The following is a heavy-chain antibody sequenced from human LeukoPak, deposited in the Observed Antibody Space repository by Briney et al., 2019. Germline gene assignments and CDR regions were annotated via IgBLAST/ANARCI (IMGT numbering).Heavy chain of an antibody. J-gene: IGHJ4*02. Sequence: GASVKVSCKASGGTFSNYAIGWVRQAPGQGLEWMGGVIPIFSTANYAQKFQGRVTITADRSTSTAYMELSSLRSEDTAVYYCARDVLAVAGCDYWGQGTLVTVSS. CDR1: GGTFSNYA. CDR3: ARDVLAVAGCDY. CDR2: VIPIFSTA. V-gene: IGHV1-69*06. D-gene: IGHD6-19*01.